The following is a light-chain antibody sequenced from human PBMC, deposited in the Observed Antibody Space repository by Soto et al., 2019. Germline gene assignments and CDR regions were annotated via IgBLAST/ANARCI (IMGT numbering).Light chain of an antibody. CDR2: DAS. CDR3: QHYDSLPLT. Sequence: DIQMTQSPYSLSASAGDRVTITCQASQDISHYLNWYQQKPGKTPKVLIYDASTLEVGVPSRFSGSGSGTDFTFTISSLQPEDIGTYYCQHYDSLPLTFGAGTKVEIK. J-gene: IGKJ4*01. CDR1: QDISHY. V-gene: IGKV1-33*01.